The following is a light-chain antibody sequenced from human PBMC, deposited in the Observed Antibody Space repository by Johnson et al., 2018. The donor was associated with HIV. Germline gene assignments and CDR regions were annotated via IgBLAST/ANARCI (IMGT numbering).Light chain of an antibody. CDR3: GTWDSSLRVYV. J-gene: IGLJ1*01. CDR2: ENH. CDR1: SSNIGHNY. V-gene: IGLV1-51*02. Sequence: QSVLTQPPSVSAAPGQKVTISCSGSSSNIGHNYVSWYQQLPGTAPKLLLYENHKRPSGIPDRFSGSKSGTSATLGLTGLPTGAEAYYYCGTWDSSLRVYVFGTGTKVTVL.